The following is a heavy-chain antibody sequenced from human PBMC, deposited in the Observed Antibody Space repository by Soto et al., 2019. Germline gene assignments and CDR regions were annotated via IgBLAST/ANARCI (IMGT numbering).Heavy chain of an antibody. D-gene: IGHD3-16*01. J-gene: IGHJ4*02. CDR1: GITFSDAW. V-gene: IGHV3-15*01. CDR3: TTGRYTFGLDS. CDR2: VKSIADAGTT. Sequence: GGSLRLSCAASGITFSDAWMTWVRQVPGKGLERVGRVKSIADAGTTTYAAPVKGRFSISRDDSNSTLFLQMNSLKIEDTAVYYCTTGRYTFGLDSWGQGILVTVSS.